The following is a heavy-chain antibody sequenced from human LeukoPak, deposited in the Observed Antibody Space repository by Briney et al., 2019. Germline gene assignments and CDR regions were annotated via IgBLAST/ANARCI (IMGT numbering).Heavy chain of an antibody. CDR2: IKQDGSEK. V-gene: IGHV3-7*01. Sequence: PGGSLRLSCAASGFTFSSYWMSWVRQAPGKGLEWVANIKQDGSEKYYVDSVKGRFTISRDNAKNSLYLQMNSLRAEDTAVYYCARARSGYDLDWFDPWGQGTLVTVSS. CDR1: GFTFSSYW. J-gene: IGHJ5*02. D-gene: IGHD5-12*01. CDR3: ARARSGYDLDWFDP.